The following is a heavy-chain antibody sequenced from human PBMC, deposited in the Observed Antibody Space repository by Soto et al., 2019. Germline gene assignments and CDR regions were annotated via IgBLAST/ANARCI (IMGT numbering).Heavy chain of an antibody. Sequence: EVQLVQSGAEVKKPGESLKISCKGSGYSFTSYWIGWVRQMPGKGLEWMGIIYPGDSDTRYSPSFQGQVTISADKSISTAYLQWSSLKASDTTMYYCARLPGQQLGRDYYYYGMDVWGQGTTVTVSS. V-gene: IGHV5-51*01. CDR2: IYPGDSDT. CDR3: ARLPGQQLGRDYYYYGMDV. J-gene: IGHJ6*02. D-gene: IGHD6-13*01. CDR1: GYSFTSYW.